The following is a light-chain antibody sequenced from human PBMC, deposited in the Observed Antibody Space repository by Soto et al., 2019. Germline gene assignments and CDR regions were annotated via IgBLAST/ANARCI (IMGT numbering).Light chain of an antibody. CDR2: EVS. CDR3: CSFAGSFYV. J-gene: IGLJ1*01. Sequence: QSVLTQPRSVSGSPGQSVAISCTGTSRDVDAYDFVSWYQHHPGKAPKLIISEVSKRPSGVSHRFSGSKSGNTASLTISGLQAEDEADHFCCSFAGSFYVFGTGTKLTVL. V-gene: IGLV2-11*01. CDR1: SRDVDAYDF.